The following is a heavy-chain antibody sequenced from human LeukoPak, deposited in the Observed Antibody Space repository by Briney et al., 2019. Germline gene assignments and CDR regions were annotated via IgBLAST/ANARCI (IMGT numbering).Heavy chain of an antibody. CDR2: ISSSGSTI. CDR3: ARAGGYCSSTSC. D-gene: IGHD2-2*01. J-gene: IGHJ4*02. V-gene: IGHV3-48*03. CDR1: GFTFSSYE. Sequence: GGSLRLSCAASGFTFSSYEMNWVRQAPGQGLEWVSYISSSGSTIYYADSVKGRFTISRDNAKNSLYLQMNSLRAEDTAVYYCARAGGYCSSTSCWGQGTLVTVSS.